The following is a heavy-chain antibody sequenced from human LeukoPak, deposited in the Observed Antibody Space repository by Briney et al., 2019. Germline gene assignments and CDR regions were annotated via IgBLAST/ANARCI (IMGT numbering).Heavy chain of an antibody. CDR1: GFTFTTYS. D-gene: IGHD2-2*01. CDR3: AKDIVVVPAAMGVSLDY. V-gene: IGHV3-23*01. J-gene: IGHJ4*02. CDR2: ISGSGGST. Sequence: GGSLRLSCEASGFTFTTYSMTWVRQAPGKGLEWVSVISGSGGSTYYADSVKGRFTISRDNSKNTLYLQMNSLRAEDTAVYYCAKDIVVVPAAMGVSLDYWGQGTLVTVSS.